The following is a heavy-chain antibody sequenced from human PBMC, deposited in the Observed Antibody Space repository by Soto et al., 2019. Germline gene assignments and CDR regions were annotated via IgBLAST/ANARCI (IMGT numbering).Heavy chain of an antibody. CDR1: GFTFSNAW. CDR3: ATVSGPSDYFDS. Sequence: EVQLVESGGGLVKPGGSLRLSCAASGFTFSNAWMGWVRQAPGKGLEWVGRIKSKSDGGTTDYAAPVKGRFTISRDDSKNTLYLKMNRLQTEDTAVYYCATVSGPSDYFDSWGQGTLVTVSS. J-gene: IGHJ4*02. D-gene: IGHD3-3*01. V-gene: IGHV3-15*01. CDR2: IKSKSDGGTT.